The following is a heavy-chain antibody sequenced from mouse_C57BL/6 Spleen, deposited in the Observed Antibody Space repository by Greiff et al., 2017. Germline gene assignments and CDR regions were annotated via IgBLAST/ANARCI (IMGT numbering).Heavy chain of an antibody. Sequence: QVQLQQPGAELVKPGASVKLSCKASGYTFTSYWMHWVKQRPGQGLEWIGMIHPNSGSTNYNEKFKSKATLTVDKSSSTAYMQLSSLTSEDSAVYYCAIPGDGYPAWFAYWGQGTLVTVSA. V-gene: IGHV1-64*01. CDR3: AIPGDGYPAWFAY. CDR1: GYTFTSYW. J-gene: IGHJ3*01. CDR2: IHPNSGST. D-gene: IGHD2-3*01.